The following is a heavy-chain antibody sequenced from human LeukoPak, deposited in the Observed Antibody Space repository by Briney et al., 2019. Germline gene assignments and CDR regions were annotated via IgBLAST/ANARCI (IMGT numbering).Heavy chain of an antibody. Sequence: ASVKVSCKASGYTFTSYAMNWVRQAPGQGLEWMGWINTNTGNPTYAQGFTGRFVFSLDTSVSTTYLQISSLKAEDTAVYYCARDGYSSGWYLNYYHYYYMDVWGKGTTVTVSS. D-gene: IGHD6-19*01. V-gene: IGHV7-4-1*02. CDR1: GYTFTSYA. CDR3: ARDGYSSGWYLNYYHYYYMDV. J-gene: IGHJ6*03. CDR2: INTNTGNP.